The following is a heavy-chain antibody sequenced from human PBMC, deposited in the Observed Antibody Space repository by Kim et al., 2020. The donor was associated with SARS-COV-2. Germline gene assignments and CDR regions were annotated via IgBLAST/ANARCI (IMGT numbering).Heavy chain of an antibody. D-gene: IGHD3-10*01. V-gene: IGHV3-49*04. CDR2: IRSKAYGGTT. Sequence: GGSLRLSCTASGFTFGDYAMSWVRQAPGKGLEWVCFIRSKAYGGTTEYAASVKGRFTISRDDSKSIAYLQRNSLKTEDTAVYYCTREEVLLWFGESRRGWFDPWGQGTLVTVSS. CDR3: TREEVLLWFGESRRGWFDP. CDR1: GFTFGDYA. J-gene: IGHJ5*02.